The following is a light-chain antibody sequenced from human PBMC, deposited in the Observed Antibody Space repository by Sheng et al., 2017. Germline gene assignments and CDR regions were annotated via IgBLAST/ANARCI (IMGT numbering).Light chain of an antibody. CDR2: DTS. CDR3: QQRYYWPLT. CDR1: QSLVSY. J-gene: IGKJ4*01. V-gene: IGKV3-11*01. Sequence: ETVLTQSPATLSLSPGERATLSCRASQSLVSYLAWYQQKPGQAPRLLIYDTSNRATGIPTRFSGSGSGTDFTLTISSLEPEDFAVYYCQQRYYWPLTFGGGTKVKIK.